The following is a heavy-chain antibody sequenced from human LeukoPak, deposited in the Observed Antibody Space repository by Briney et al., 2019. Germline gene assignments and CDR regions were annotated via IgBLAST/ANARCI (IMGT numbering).Heavy chain of an antibody. J-gene: IGHJ4*02. CDR2: ISYDGSDK. Sequence: GRSLILACAASGFTFSSYAVHWVRQAPGRGLEWVAVISYDGSDKYYAASVKGRFTISRDNSKNTLYLQMNSLRAEDTAVYYCASWSVPKRYVDFWGQGTLVTVSS. CDR3: ASWSVPKRYVDF. CDR1: GFTFSSYA. V-gene: IGHV3-30*04.